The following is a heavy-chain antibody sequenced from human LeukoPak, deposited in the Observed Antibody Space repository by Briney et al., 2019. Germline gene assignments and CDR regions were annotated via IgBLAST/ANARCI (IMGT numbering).Heavy chain of an antibody. CDR3: ARGRIYCGGDCYPFDYGMDV. J-gene: IGHJ6*02. Sequence: PGGSLRLSCAASGFTFSSYAMSWVRQAPGKGLEWVSAISGSGGSTYYADSVKGRFTISRDNSKNTLYLQMNSLRAEDTALYHCARGRIYCGGDCYPFDYGMDVWGQGTTVTVSS. CDR1: GFTFSSYA. D-gene: IGHD2-21*02. V-gene: IGHV3-23*01. CDR2: ISGSGGST.